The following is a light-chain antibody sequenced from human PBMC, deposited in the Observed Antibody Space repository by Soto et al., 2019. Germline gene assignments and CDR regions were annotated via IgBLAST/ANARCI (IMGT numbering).Light chain of an antibody. CDR3: QQYENLPT. CDR1: QNINNY. Sequence: EIQMTQSPSSLSASVVDRFTITFQASQNINNYLNLYQQKPGRAPKLLIYDASNLEAGVPSRFRGSGSGTDFTFTISRLQPEDIATYYCQQYENLPTFGQGTRLEIK. V-gene: IGKV1-33*01. J-gene: IGKJ5*01. CDR2: DAS.